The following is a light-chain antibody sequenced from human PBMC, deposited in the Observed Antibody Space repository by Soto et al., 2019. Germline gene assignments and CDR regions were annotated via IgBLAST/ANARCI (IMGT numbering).Light chain of an antibody. V-gene: IGKV3-20*01. CDR2: GAS. CDR1: QSVRSTY. J-gene: IGKJ5*01. Sequence: EIELTQSPGILSLTPGERATLSCRASQSVRSTYLAWYQQKPGQAPRLLIHGASSRATGIPDRFSGSGSGTDFTLTISRLEPEDFAVYYCQYYSSSLSIIFGQGTRLDIK. CDR3: QYYSSSLSII.